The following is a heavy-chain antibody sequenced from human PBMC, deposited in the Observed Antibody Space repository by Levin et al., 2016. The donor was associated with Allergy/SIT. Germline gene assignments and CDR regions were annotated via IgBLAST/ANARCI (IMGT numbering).Heavy chain of an antibody. V-gene: IGHV3-7*05. D-gene: IGHD3-9*01. CDR2: IKQDGSEK. Sequence: VRQMPGKGLEWVANIKQDGSEKYYVDSVKGRFTISRDNAKNSLYLQMNSLRAEDTAVYYCARDKRFTYYDKGPYYYGMDVWGQGTTVTVSS. CDR3: ARDKRFTYYDKGPYYYGMDV. J-gene: IGHJ6*02.